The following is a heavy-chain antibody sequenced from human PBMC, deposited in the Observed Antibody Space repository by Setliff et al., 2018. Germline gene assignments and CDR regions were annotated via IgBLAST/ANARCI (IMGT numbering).Heavy chain of an antibody. CDR3: ASRPSAEFFDY. CDR1: GDSVSTGTW. J-gene: IGHJ4*02. Sequence: LTCAVSGDSVSTGTWWSWVRQPPGKGLEWIGEIFHSGSTNYNPSLKSRVTFSVDKSKNQFSLKLTSVTAADTAVYYCASRPSAEFFDYWGQGTVGTVS. D-gene: IGHD6-25*01. V-gene: IGHV4-4*02. CDR2: IFHSGST.